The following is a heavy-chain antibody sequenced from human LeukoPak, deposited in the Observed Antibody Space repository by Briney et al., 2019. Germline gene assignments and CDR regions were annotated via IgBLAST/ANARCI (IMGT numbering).Heavy chain of an antibody. V-gene: IGHV4-34*01. D-gene: IGHD6-6*01. Sequence: SETLSLTCAVYGGSFSGYYWSWIRQPPGKGLEWIGEINHSGSTYYNPSLKSRVSRSVDTSKNQFSLKLSSVTAADTAVYYCVRSSSSIFDYWGQGTLVTVSP. CDR3: VRSSSSIFDY. CDR2: INHSGST. J-gene: IGHJ4*02. CDR1: GGSFSGYY.